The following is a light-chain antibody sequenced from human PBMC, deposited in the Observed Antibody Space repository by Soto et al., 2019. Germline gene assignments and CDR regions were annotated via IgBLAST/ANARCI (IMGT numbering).Light chain of an antibody. Sequence: ELVLTQSPATLSLSPGERATLSCRASQSVSSYLAWYQPKPGQAPRLLIYDASNRATGIPARFSGSGSGTDFTLTISSLEPEDFAVYYCQQRSNWPITFGQGTRLEI. V-gene: IGKV3-11*01. CDR1: QSVSSY. J-gene: IGKJ5*01. CDR2: DAS. CDR3: QQRSNWPIT.